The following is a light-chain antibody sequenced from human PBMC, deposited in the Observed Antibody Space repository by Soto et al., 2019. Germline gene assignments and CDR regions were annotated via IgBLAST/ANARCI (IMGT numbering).Light chain of an antibody. Sequence: EIVLTQSPGTLSLSPGERATLSCSASQSVSSSYLAWYQQKPGQDPRLLIYGASSRPTGIPDRFSGSGSGTDFTLTISRLEPEDFAVYYCQQYGSSPPMYTFGQGTNLENK. J-gene: IGKJ2*01. V-gene: IGKV3-20*01. CDR2: GAS. CDR3: QQYGSSPPMYT. CDR1: QSVSSSY.